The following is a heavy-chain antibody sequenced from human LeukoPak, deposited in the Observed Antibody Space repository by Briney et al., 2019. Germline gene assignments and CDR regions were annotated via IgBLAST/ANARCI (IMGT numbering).Heavy chain of an antibody. CDR1: GYTFTSYG. CDR2: ISAYNGNT. D-gene: IGHD6-19*01. CDR3: ACPGTGYSSGWYYFDY. Sequence: GSVKVSCKASGYTFTSYGISWVRQAPGQGLEWMGWISAYNGNTNYAQKLQGRVTMTTDTSTSTAYMELRSLRSDDTAVYYCACPGTGYSSGWYYFDYWGQGTLVTVSS. V-gene: IGHV1-18*01. J-gene: IGHJ4*02.